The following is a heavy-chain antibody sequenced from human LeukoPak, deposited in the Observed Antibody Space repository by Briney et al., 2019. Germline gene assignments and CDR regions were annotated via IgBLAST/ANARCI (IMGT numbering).Heavy chain of an antibody. CDR1: GLTLSNFA. CDR3: AKGGIALVRGSFDY. D-gene: IGHD3-10*01. CDR2: VSGGGRTT. V-gene: IGHV3-23*01. Sequence: GGSLRLSCAASGLTLSNFAMSWVRQAPGKGLEWVSAVSGGGRTTFYADSVKGRFIISRDDSKSTLFLQMNSLRAEDTAVYYCAKGGIALVRGSFDYWGQGTLVTVSS. J-gene: IGHJ4*02.